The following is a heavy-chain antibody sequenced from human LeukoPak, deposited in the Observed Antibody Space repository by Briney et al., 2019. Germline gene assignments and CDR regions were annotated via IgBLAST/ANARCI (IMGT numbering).Heavy chain of an antibody. J-gene: IGHJ4*02. Sequence: GGSLRLSCSASGFTFSSYGMHWVRQAPGKGLEWVAYIRYDGSNKYYADSVKGRFTISRDNSKNTLYLQMNSLRAEDTAVYYCAKDRDFRSGDFDCWGQGTLVTVSS. CDR2: IRYDGSNK. D-gene: IGHD3-3*01. V-gene: IGHV3-30*02. CDR3: AKDRDFRSGDFDC. CDR1: GFTFSSYG.